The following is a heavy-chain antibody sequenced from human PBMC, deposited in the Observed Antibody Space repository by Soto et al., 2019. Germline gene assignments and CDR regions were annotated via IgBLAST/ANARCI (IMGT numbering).Heavy chain of an antibody. Sequence: GGSLRLSCAASGFTFDDYGMSWVRQAPGKGLEWVSGINWNGGSTGYADSVKGRFTISRDNSRNTQYLQMSSLRADDTAVYYCVKGEFYYDSSAYYPFDSWGQGTLVTVSS. D-gene: IGHD3-22*01. CDR1: GFTFDDYG. V-gene: IGHV3-20*04. J-gene: IGHJ4*02. CDR2: INWNGGST. CDR3: VKGEFYYDSSAYYPFDS.